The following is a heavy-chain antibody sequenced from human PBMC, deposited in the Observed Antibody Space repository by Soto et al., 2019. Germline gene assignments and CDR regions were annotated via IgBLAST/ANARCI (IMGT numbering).Heavy chain of an antibody. V-gene: IGHV1-8*01. J-gene: IGHJ4*02. CDR1: GYTFTSYD. Sequence: QVQLVQSGAEVKKPGASVKVSCKASGYTFTSYDINWVRQATGQGLEWMGWMNPNSGNTGYAQKFQGRVTMTRNTSTSTAYQEPRRLRSDDTAGYYGASEEGGGGDRDKWGQGTLVTVSS. CDR2: MNPNSGNT. CDR3: ASEEGGGGDRDK. D-gene: IGHD3-16*01.